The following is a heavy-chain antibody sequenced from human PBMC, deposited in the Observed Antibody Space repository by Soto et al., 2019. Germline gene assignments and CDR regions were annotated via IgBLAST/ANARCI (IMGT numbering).Heavy chain of an antibody. J-gene: IGHJ5*02. Sequence: ASVKVSCKASGGTFSRYAISWVRQAPGQGLEWMGGIIPIFGTANYAQKFQGRVTITADESTSTAYMELSSLRSEDTAVYYCAESRTYYDFWSGNNWFDPWGQGTLVTVSS. V-gene: IGHV1-69*13. CDR2: IIPIFGTA. CDR1: GGTFSRYA. CDR3: AESRTYYDFWSGNNWFDP. D-gene: IGHD3-3*01.